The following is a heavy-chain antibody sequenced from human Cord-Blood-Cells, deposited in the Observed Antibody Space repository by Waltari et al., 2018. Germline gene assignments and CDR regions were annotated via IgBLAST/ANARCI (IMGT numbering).Heavy chain of an antibody. Sequence: EVQLVESGGGLVQPGGSLKLSCAASGFTFSGSAMHWVRQASGKGLEWGGRIRSKANSYATAYAASVKGRFTISRDDSKNTAYLQMNSLKTEDTAVYYCTRHSPVSSGWGQGTLVTVSS. V-gene: IGHV3-73*02. CDR3: TRHSPVSSG. D-gene: IGHD3-10*01. J-gene: IGHJ4*02. CDR2: IRSKANSYAT. CDR1: GFTFSGSA.